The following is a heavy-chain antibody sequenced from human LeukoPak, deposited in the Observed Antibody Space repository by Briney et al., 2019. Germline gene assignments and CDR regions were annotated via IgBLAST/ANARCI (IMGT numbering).Heavy chain of an antibody. CDR1: GASISSYF. V-gene: IGHV4-59*01. CDR3: TRDRSALDT. CDR2: ISNIGST. Sequence: SETLSLTCSVSGASISSYFWTWIRQSPGKGLEWIGYISNIGSTNYNPSLKSRVTISGDTSKNQFSLKLSSVTAADTAVYYCTRDRSALDTWGQGTMVTVSS. J-gene: IGHJ3*02.